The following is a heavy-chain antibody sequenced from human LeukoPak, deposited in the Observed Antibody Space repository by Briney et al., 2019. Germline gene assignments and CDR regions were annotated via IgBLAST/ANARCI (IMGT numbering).Heavy chain of an antibody. V-gene: IGHV3-23*01. CDR3: ARRPRDTSGYYLGAFEA. J-gene: IGHJ3*01. D-gene: IGHD3-22*01. CDR2: IGASGADT. CDR1: GFTFSSYG. Sequence: GGSLRLSCAASGFTFSSYGMSWVRQAPGKGLEWVSAIGASGADTYYSDSAKGRFTISRDNSKSTLYLPMSSLRAEDTAAYFCARRPRDTSGYYLGAFEAWGQGTTVTVSS.